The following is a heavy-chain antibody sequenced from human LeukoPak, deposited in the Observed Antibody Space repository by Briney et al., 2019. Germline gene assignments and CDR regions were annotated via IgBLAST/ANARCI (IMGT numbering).Heavy chain of an antibody. CDR3: ARDNSGSYSAHSRFDY. CDR1: GGTFSSYA. CDR2: IIPIFGTA. Sequence: SVKVSCKASGGTFSSYAISWVRQAPGQGLEWMGGIIPIFGTANYAQKFQGRVTITADESTSTAYMELSSLRSEDTAVYYCARDNSGSYSAHSRFDYWGQGTLVTVSS. V-gene: IGHV1-69*13. J-gene: IGHJ4*02. D-gene: IGHD1-26*01.